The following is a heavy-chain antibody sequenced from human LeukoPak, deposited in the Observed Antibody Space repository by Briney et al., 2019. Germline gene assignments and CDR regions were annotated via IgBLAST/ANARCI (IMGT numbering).Heavy chain of an antibody. J-gene: IGHJ4*02. D-gene: IGHD6-19*01. Sequence: VASVKVSCKASGYTFTGYYMHWVRQAPGQGLEWMGWINPNSGGTNYAQKFQGWVTMTRDTSISTAYMELSRLRSDDTAVYYCARAEDGYSSGWYPIDYWGQGTLVTVSS. V-gene: IGHV1-2*04. CDR2: INPNSGGT. CDR1: GYTFTGYY. CDR3: ARAEDGYSSGWYPIDY.